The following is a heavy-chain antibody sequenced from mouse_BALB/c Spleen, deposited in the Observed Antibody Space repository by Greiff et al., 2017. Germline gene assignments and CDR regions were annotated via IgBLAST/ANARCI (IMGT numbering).Heavy chain of an antibody. CDR3: ARRYGSSYEYYAMDY. J-gene: IGHJ4*01. CDR1: GDSITSGY. D-gene: IGHD1-1*01. CDR2: ISYSGST. Sequence: VQLKESGPSLVKPSQTLSLTCSVTGDSITSGYWNWIRKFPGNKLEYMGYISYSGSTYYNPSLKSRISITRDTSKNQYYLQLNSVTTEDTATYYCARRYGSSYEYYAMDYWGQGTSVTVSS. V-gene: IGHV3-8*02.